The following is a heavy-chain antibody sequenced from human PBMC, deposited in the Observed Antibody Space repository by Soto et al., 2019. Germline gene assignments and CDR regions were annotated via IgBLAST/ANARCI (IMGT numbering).Heavy chain of an antibody. CDR2: IYYSGST. Sequence: PSETLSLTCTVSGGSISSGGYYWSWIRQHPGKGLEWIGYIYYSGSTYYNPSLKSRVTISVDTSKNQFSLKLSSVTAADTAVYYCARVGSDIVVVVAARNDGYYFDYWGQGTLVTVSS. J-gene: IGHJ4*02. D-gene: IGHD2-15*01. CDR3: ARVGSDIVVVVAARNDGYYFDY. CDR1: GGSISSGGYY. V-gene: IGHV4-31*03.